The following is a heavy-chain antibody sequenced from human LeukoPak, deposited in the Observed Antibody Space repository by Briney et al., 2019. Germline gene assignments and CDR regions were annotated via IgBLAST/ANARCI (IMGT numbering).Heavy chain of an antibody. Sequence: GGSLRLSCAASGFTFRNFGMSWVRQAPGKGLEWLANVRQDGSETYYLDSVKGRFTISRDNAKNSLYLEMNSLRGEDTAVYYCTTSDESSGTNWGQGTLVTVSS. J-gene: IGHJ4*02. D-gene: IGHD3-22*01. CDR1: GFTFRNFG. CDR2: VRQDGSET. CDR3: TTSDESSGTN. V-gene: IGHV3-7*01.